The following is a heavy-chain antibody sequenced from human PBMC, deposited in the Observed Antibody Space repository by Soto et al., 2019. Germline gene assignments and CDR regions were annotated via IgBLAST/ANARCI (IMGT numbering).Heavy chain of an antibody. D-gene: IGHD6-13*01. V-gene: IGHV4-4*02. CDR3: ARVVGIAAAFDY. J-gene: IGHJ4*02. CDR1: GGSISSSNW. CDR2: IYHSGST. Sequence: PSETLSLTCAVSGGSISSSNWGSWVRQAPGKGMEWIGEIYHSGSTNYNPSLKSRVPLSVDKSKHQSSLKLSSVTAADTAVYYCARVVGIAAAFDYWGQGTLVTVSS.